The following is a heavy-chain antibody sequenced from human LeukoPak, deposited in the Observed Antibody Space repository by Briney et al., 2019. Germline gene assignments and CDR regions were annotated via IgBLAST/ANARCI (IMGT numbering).Heavy chain of an antibody. CDR3: ARQTGSGLFILP. CDR2: INHSGST. D-gene: IGHD3/OR15-3a*01. V-gene: IGHV4-34*01. CDR1: GGSFIGYY. Sequence: SETLSLTCAVYGGSFIGYYWSWIRQPPGKGLEWIGEINHSGSTNYNPSLKSRVTISVDTSKNQFSLKLSSVTAADTAVYYCARQTGSGLFILPGGQGTLVTVSS. J-gene: IGHJ4*02.